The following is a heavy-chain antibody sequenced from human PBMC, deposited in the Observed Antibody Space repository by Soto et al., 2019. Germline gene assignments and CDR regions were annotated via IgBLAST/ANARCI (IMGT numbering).Heavy chain of an antibody. J-gene: IGHJ4*02. D-gene: IGHD6-13*01. Sequence: QVQLQESGPGLVKPSQTLSLTCTVSGGSISSGGYYWSWIRQHPGKGLEWIGYIYYSGSTYYNPSLKSPVTISVDTSKNQFSLKLSSVTAADTAVYYCAREGIAAAGKTSGYYFDYWGQGTLVTVSS. V-gene: IGHV4-31*01. CDR3: AREGIAAAGKTSGYYFDY. CDR2: IYYSGST. CDR1: GGSISSGGYY.